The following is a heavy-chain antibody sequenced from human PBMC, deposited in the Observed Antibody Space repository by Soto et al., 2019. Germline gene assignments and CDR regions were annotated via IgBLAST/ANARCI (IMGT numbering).Heavy chain of an antibody. CDR3: ARDHSSSWYGTDYYYGMDV. V-gene: IGHV1-2*04. Sequence: ASVKVSCKASGYTFTGYYMHWVRQAPGQGLEWMGWINPNSGGTNYAQRFQGWVTMTRDTSISTAYMELSRLRSDDTAVYYCARDHSSSWYGTDYYYGMDVWGQGTTVTVSS. CDR2: INPNSGGT. D-gene: IGHD6-13*01. CDR1: GYTFTGYY. J-gene: IGHJ6*02.